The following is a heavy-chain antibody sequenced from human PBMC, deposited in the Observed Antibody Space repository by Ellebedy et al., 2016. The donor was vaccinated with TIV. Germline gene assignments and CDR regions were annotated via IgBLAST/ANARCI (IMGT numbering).Heavy chain of an antibody. D-gene: IGHD2-21*01. J-gene: IGHJ6*02. CDR2: IGDTAHNT. CDR1: GFTFRADW. Sequence: GESLKISCATSGFTFRADWMHWVRQAPGKGLELLSGIGDTAHNTYYVDSVKGRFTISRDNSGNTLYLQMNSLRAEDTAVYYCAKARGSSVIDYNYFGMDVWGQGTTVTVSS. CDR3: AKARGSSVIDYNYFGMDV. V-gene: IGHV3-23*01.